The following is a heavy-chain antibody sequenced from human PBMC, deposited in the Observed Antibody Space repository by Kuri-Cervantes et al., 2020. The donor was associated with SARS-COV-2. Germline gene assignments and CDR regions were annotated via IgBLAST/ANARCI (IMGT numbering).Heavy chain of an antibody. CDR1: GFKFSRTD. CDR2: ISYDGNNK. V-gene: IGHV3-30*18. D-gene: IGHD4/OR15-4a*01. J-gene: IGHJ4*02. CDR3: AKDGAGAHDF. Sequence: GGSLRLSCAASGFKFSRTDMHWVRQAPGKGLEWVAFISYDGNNKKCIASGKGRFTISRDNSQNKLYLQMRSLRPEDTAMYCCAKDGAGAHDFWGQGTLVTVSS.